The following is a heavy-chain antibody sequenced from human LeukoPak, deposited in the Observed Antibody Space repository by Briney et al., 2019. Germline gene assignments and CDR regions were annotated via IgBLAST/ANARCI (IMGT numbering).Heavy chain of an antibody. V-gene: IGHV1-2*06. J-gene: IGHJ6*03. CDR1: GYTFTGYY. D-gene: IGHD6-13*01. CDR2: INPNSGGT. Sequence: GASVKVSCKASGYTFTGYYMHWVRQAPGQGLEWMGRINPNSGGTNYAQKFQGRDTMTRDTSISTAYMELSRLRSDDTAVYYCARNLPGEAAAGTEDYYYYYMDVWGKGTTVTVSS. CDR3: ARNLPGEAAAGTEDYYYYYMDV.